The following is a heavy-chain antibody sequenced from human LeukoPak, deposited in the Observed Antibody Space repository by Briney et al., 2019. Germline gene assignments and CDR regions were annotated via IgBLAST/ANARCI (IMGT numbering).Heavy chain of an antibody. CDR3: ARDHVGEDSGAFDI. V-gene: IGHV3-53*01. J-gene: IGHJ3*02. CDR1: GFTVSSNY. CDR2: IYSGGST. Sequence: GGSLRLSCAASGFTVSSNYMSRVRQAPGKGLEWVSIIYSGGSTYYADSVKGRFTISRDNSKNTLYLQMNSLRAEDTAVYYCARDHVGEDSGAFDIWGQGTMVTVSS. D-gene: IGHD3-10*01.